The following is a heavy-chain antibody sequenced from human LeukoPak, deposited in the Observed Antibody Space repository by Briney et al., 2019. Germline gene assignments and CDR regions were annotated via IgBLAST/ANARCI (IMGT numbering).Heavy chain of an antibody. J-gene: IGHJ4*02. CDR1: GFTFSSYA. CDR3: AKDGPSRPYDY. Sequence: GGSLRLSCAASGFTFSSYAMHWVRQAPGKGLEWVAVISYDGSNKYYADSVKGRFTSSRDNSRNTLYLQMTSLRAEDTAVYYCAKDGPSRPYDYWGQGTQVTVSS. CDR2: ISYDGSNK. V-gene: IGHV3-30-3*01. D-gene: IGHD2-2*01.